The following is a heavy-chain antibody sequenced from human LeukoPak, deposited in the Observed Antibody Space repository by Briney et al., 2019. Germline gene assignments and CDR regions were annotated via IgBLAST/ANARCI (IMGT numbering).Heavy chain of an antibody. D-gene: IGHD3-3*01. J-gene: IGHJ5*02. Sequence: PSETLSLTCAVYGGSFSGYHWSWIRQPPGKGLEWIGEINHSGSTNYNPSLKSRVTISVDTSKNQFSLKLSSVTAADTAVYYCARAHTYYDFWSGYSGSIRTSWFDPWGQGTLVTVSS. CDR3: ARAHTYYDFWSGYSGSIRTSWFDP. V-gene: IGHV4-34*01. CDR1: GGSFSGYH. CDR2: INHSGST.